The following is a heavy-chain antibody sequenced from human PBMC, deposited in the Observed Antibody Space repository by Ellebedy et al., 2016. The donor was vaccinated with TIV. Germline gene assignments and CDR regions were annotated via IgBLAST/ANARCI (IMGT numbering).Heavy chain of an antibody. J-gene: IGHJ4*02. Sequence: GSLRLXCTVSGGSVSSGSYYWSWIRQPPGKGLEWIGYIYYSGSTNYNPSLKSRVTISVDTSKNQFSLKLSSVTAADTAVYYCARGPYYFDYWGQGTLVTVSS. CDR3: ARGPYYFDY. CDR2: IYYSGST. V-gene: IGHV4-61*01. CDR1: GGSVSSGSYY.